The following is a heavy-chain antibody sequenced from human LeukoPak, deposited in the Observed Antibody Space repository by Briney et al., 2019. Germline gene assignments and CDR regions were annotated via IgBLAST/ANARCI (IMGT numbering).Heavy chain of an antibody. Sequence: GESLKISCKGSGYSFTSYWIGWVSQMPGKGLEWMGIIYPGDSDTRYSPSFQGQVTISADKSISTAYLQWSSLKASDTAMYYCARGAPSSSWPIDYWGQGTLVTVSS. J-gene: IGHJ4*02. CDR2: IYPGDSDT. V-gene: IGHV5-51*01. CDR1: GYSFTSYW. D-gene: IGHD6-13*01. CDR3: ARGAPSSSWPIDY.